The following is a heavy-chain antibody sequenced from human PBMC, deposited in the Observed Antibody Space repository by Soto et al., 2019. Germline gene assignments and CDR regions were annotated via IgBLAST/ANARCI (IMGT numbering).Heavy chain of an antibody. D-gene: IGHD6-19*01. CDR2: IYPGDSDA. J-gene: IGHJ3*02. V-gene: IGHV5-51*01. CDR1: GRTFINHW. Sequence: PGESLKISCNVSGRTFINHWIAWGRQMPGKGLEWMGIIYPGDSDARYSPSFAGQVTISVDKSITTAYLHWSSLEASDSAVYYCARQGDMAATPADAFDIWGQGTLVTV. CDR3: ARQGDMAATPADAFDI.